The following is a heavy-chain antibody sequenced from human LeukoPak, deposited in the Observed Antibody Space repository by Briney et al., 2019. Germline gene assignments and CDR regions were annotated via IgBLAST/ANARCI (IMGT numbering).Heavy chain of an antibody. CDR3: ARVVPAARDAFDI. CDR1: GGSLSSYY. J-gene: IGHJ3*02. Sequence: SQTLSLTCTVSGGSLSSYYWSWVRQPAGKGLEWIGRIYYSGSTNYNPSLKSLVTISLNTSKNQFPLKLSSVTAADTAGYYCARVVPAARDAFDIWGQGTMVTVSS. D-gene: IGHD2-2*01. CDR2: IYYSGST. V-gene: IGHV4-4*07.